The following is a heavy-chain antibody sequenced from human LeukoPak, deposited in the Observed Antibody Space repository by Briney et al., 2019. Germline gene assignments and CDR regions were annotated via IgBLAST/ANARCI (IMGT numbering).Heavy chain of an antibody. CDR3: AREAKYYYDSSGYYWIYYFDY. CDR1: GFTFSSYA. D-gene: IGHD3-22*01. Sequence: GGSLRLSCAASGFTFSSYAMSWVRQAPGKGLEWVSAISGSGGSTYYADSVKGRFTISRDNSKNSLYLQMNSLRAEDTAVYYCAREAKYYYDSSGYYWIYYFDYWGQGTLVTVSS. J-gene: IGHJ4*02. CDR2: ISGSGGST. V-gene: IGHV3-23*01.